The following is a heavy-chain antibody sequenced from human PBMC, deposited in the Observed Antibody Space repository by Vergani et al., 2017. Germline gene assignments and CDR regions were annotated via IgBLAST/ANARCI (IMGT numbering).Heavy chain of an antibody. D-gene: IGHD6-13*01. CDR3: ARGSRAEGGSGPDK. J-gene: IGHJ4*02. V-gene: IGHV4-61*02. CDR2: IFSSGTT. Sequence: QVQLQESGPGLVKPSQTLSLSCTVSGGSVRTSIGYYWPWIRPPAGKTLEWIGEIFSSGTTNYNPSFKNRVTMSVDTSKNQFALELNSVTAADTAVYYCARGSRAEGGSGPDKWGQGTLVTVSS. CDR1: GGSVRTSIGYY.